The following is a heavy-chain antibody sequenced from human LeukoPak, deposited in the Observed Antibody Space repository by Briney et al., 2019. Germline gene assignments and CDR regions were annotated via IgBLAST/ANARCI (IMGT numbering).Heavy chain of an antibody. D-gene: IGHD6-6*01. CDR2: ISYDGSNK. J-gene: IGHJ4*02. CDR3: AKEGIAARPFDY. V-gene: IGHV3-30*18. Sequence: GRSLRLSCAASGFTFSSYGMHWVRQAPGKGLEWVAVISYDGSNKYYADSVKGRFTISRDNSKNTLYLQMNSLRAEDTAVYYCAKEGIAARPFDYWGQGTLVTVSS. CDR1: GFTFSSYG.